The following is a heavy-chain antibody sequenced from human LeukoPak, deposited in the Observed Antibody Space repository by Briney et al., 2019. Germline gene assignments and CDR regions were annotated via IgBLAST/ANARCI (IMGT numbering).Heavy chain of an antibody. CDR1: GGSISRSTYY. D-gene: IGHD6-19*01. CDR2: IYYTGST. Sequence: SETLSLTCTVSGGSISRSTYYWGWIRQPPGQGLAWIGSIYYTGSTYYNPSLKSRVTISVDTSKNHISLKLTSVTAADTAVYYCTRGDPAVASFGYWGQGTLVTVSS. V-gene: IGHV4-39*02. J-gene: IGHJ4*02. CDR3: TRGDPAVASFGY.